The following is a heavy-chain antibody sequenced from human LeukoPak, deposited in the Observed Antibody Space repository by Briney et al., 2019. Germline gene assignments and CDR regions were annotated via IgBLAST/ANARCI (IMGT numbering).Heavy chain of an antibody. J-gene: IGHJ3*02. CDR3: AREDSGDKLRSTFDI. V-gene: IGHV3-66*01. CDR2: IYSGGST. CDR1: RFTVSSNY. D-gene: IGHD3-16*01. Sequence: GGSLRLSCAASRFTVSSNYMSWVRQAPGKGLEWVSTIYSGGSTFYADSVKDRFTISRDNSKNTLYLQMNSLRAEDTAVYYCAREDSGDKLRSTFDIWGQGTMVTVSS.